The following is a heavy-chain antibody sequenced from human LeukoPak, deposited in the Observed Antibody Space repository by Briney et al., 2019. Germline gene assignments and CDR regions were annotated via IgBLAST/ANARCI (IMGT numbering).Heavy chain of an antibody. CDR3: ASVGELHYYYYYGMDV. J-gene: IGHJ6*02. V-gene: IGHV1-69*13. CDR1: GYTFTSYG. CDR2: IIPIFGTA. D-gene: IGHD1-26*01. Sequence: ASVKVSCKASGYTFTSYGISWVRQAPGRGFEWMGGIIPIFGTANYAQKFQGRVTITADEFTSTAYMELSSLRSEDTAVYYCASVGELHYYYYYGMDVWGQGTTVTVSS.